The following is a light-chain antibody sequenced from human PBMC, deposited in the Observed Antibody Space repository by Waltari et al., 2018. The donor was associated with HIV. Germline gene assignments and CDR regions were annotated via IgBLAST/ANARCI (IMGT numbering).Light chain of an antibody. J-gene: IGLJ2*01. CDR1: TNDIGSYNY. V-gene: IGLV2-14*01. Sequence: QSVLTQPASVSGSPGQSLTLSCTGTTNDIGSYNYVSWYQQSPDNAPKLIIYEVSNRPSGFSSRFSGSKSGNTASLTISGLQAEDEAYYHCSSYSRGALLFGGGTKVTVL. CDR3: SSYSRGALL. CDR2: EVS.